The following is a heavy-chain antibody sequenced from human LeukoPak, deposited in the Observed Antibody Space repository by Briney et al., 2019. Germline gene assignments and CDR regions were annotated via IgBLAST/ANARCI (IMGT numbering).Heavy chain of an antibody. Sequence: ASVKVSCKASGYTFTGYYIHWVRQAPGQGFEWVGRINPNSGSTNYAQKFQGRVTMTRDTSISTLYMGLSRLTFDDTAVYYCTRDRGTTYASDIWGQGTMVIVSS. CDR2: INPNSGST. V-gene: IGHV1-2*06. CDR3: TRDRGTTYASDI. J-gene: IGHJ3*02. CDR1: GYTFTGYY. D-gene: IGHD4-17*01.